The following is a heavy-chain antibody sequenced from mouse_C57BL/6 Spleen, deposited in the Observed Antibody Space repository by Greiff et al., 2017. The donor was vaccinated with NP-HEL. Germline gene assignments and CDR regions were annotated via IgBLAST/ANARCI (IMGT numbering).Heavy chain of an antibody. J-gene: IGHJ4*01. CDR2: INPNNGGT. CDR1: GYTFTDYN. V-gene: IGHV1-18*01. CDR3: ARRDSSGPYYAMDY. D-gene: IGHD3-2*02. Sequence: EVQLQQSGPELVKPGASVKIPCKASGYTFTDYNMDWVKQSHGKSLEWIGDINPNNGGTIYNQKFKGKATLTVDKSSSTAYMELRSLTSEDTAVYYCARRDSSGPYYAMDYWGQRTSVTVSS.